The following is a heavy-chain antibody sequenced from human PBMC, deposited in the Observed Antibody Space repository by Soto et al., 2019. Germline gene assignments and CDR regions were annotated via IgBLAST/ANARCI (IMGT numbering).Heavy chain of an antibody. V-gene: IGHV1-46*03. J-gene: IGHJ6*03. CDR3: ARDLERVVPAAIRYYYHYMDV. CDR1: GYTFTSYY. D-gene: IGHD2-2*01. Sequence: QVQLVQSGAEVKKPGASVKVSCKASGYTFTSYYMHWVRQAPGQGLEWMGIINPSGGSTSYAQKFQGRVTMTRDTSTSTVYMELSSLRSEDTAVYYCARDLERVVPAAIRYYYHYMDVWGKGTTVTVSS. CDR2: INPSGGST.